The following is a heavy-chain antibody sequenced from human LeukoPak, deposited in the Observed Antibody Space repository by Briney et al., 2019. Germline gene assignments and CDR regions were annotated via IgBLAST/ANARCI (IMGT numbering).Heavy chain of an antibody. CDR3: AREKTTVTTGAFDI. J-gene: IGHJ3*02. CDR2: IIPIFGTA. V-gene: IGHV1-69*13. Sequence: ASVKVSCKASGGTFSSYAISWVRQAPGQGLEWMGGIIPIFGTANYAQKFQGRVTITADESTSTAYMELSSLRSEDTAVYYCAREKTTVTTGAFDIWGQGTMVTVSS. CDR1: GGTFSSYA. D-gene: IGHD4-17*01.